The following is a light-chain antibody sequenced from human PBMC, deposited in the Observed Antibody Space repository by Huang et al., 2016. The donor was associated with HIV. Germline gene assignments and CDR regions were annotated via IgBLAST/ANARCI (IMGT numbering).Light chain of an antibody. Sequence: EIVMTQSPATLSVSPGQRVTLSCRANRRVSTNLAWYQQRHGQAPRHRIYGSSTRAPGIPARFSGSGSGTDFSLTISSLQSEDFALYYCHQYNNWLLSFGGGTRV. J-gene: IGKJ4*01. CDR1: RRVSTN. CDR3: HQYNNWLLS. CDR2: GSS. V-gene: IGKV3-15*01.